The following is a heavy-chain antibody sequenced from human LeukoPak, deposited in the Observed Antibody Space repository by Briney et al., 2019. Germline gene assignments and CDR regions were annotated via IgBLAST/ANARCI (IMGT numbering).Heavy chain of an antibody. D-gene: IGHD3-22*01. CDR2: ISNSGDST. CDR1: GFTVSSNY. J-gene: IGHJ5*02. V-gene: IGHV3-23*01. CDR3: AQGSSNGCDSGRAS. Sequence: AGGSLRLSCAASGFTVSSNYMSWVRQAPGKGLEWVSVISNSGDSTYYADSVKGRFTISRDNSKNTLYLHVNTLRAEDASVYYSAQGSSNGCDSGRASWRQGALVNVPS.